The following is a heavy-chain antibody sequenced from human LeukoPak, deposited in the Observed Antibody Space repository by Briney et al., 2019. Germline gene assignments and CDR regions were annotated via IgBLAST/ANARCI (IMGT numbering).Heavy chain of an antibody. V-gene: IGHV6-1*01. Sequence: SQTLSLTCAISGDSVSSNSVAWNWIRQSPSRGLEWLGRTYYRSKWYYDYAVSVKSRITINPDTSKNQFSLQLNSVTPEDTAVYYCARGDCSGGTCYSDSAFHIWGQGTMVTVSS. J-gene: IGHJ3*02. CDR3: ARGDCSGGTCYSDSAFHI. CDR1: GDSVSSNSVA. CDR2: TYYRSKWYY. D-gene: IGHD2-15*01.